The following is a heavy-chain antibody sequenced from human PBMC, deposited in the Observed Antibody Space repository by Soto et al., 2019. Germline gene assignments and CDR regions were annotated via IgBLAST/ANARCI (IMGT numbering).Heavy chain of an antibody. Sequence: EVQLVESGGGSIQPGGSLRLSCVASGFTFTSYWMHWVRQAPGEGLVWVARTNVDGGRTSYGDSVKGRFTISRDNAKNTLYLQMISLRAEDTAVYYCAREVWRALDYWGQGSLITVSA. CDR1: GFTFTSYW. V-gene: IGHV3-74*01. J-gene: IGHJ4*02. CDR2: TNVDGGRT. CDR3: AREVWRALDY. D-gene: IGHD1-20*01.